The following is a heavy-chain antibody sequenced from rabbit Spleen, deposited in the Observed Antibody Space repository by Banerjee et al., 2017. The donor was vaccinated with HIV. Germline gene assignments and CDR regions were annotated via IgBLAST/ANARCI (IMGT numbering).Heavy chain of an antibody. D-gene: IGHD4-2*01. CDR3: ARDPAGREDFNL. V-gene: IGHV1S45*01. CDR1: GFSFSSDYW. J-gene: IGHJ4*01. Sequence: QEQLEESGGDLVKPEGSLTLTCTASGFSFSSDYWICWVRQAPGRGLEWIGCIYTGTGSTVYASWAKGRFTISKTSSTTVTLKMTSLTAADTANYCCARDPAGREDFNLWGPGTLVTVS. CDR2: IYTGTGST.